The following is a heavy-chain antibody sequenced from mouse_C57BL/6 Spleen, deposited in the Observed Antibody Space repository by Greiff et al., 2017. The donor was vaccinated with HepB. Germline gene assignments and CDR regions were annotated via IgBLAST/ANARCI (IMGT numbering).Heavy chain of an antibody. CDR1: GYTFTGYW. J-gene: IGHJ3*01. CDR3: ARSDYGSSYGWFAY. V-gene: IGHV1-9*01. Sequence: QVQLQQSGAELMKPGASVKLSCKATGYTFTGYWIEWVKQRPGHGLEWIGEILPGSGSTNDNEKFKGKATFTADTSSNTAYMQLSSLTTEDSAIYYCARSDYGSSYGWFAYWGQGTLVTVSA. D-gene: IGHD1-1*01. CDR2: ILPGSGST.